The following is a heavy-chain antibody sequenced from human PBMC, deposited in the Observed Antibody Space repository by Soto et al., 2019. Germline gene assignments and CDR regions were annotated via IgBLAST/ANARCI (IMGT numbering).Heavy chain of an antibody. Sequence: GESLKISCKGSGYTFTSYYMHWVRQAPGQGLEWMGIINPSGGSTSYAQKFQGRVTMTRDTSTSTVYMELSSLRSEDTAVYYCARVPAAGPFDYWGQGTLVTVSS. CDR2: INPSGGST. J-gene: IGHJ4*02. V-gene: IGHV1-46*01. D-gene: IGHD6-13*01. CDR1: GYTFTSYY. CDR3: ARVPAAGPFDY.